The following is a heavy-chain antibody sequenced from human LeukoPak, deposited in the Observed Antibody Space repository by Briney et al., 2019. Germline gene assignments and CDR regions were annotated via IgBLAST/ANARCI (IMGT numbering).Heavy chain of an antibody. CDR3: ANDLLGYCSGGSCENPGY. CDR2: INSDGSST. Sequence: GGPLRLSCAASGFTFSSYWMHWVRQAPGKGLVWVSRINSDGSSTSYADSVKGRFTISRDNAKNTLYLQMNSLRAEDTAVYYCANDLLGYCSGGSCENPGYWGQGTLVTVSS. J-gene: IGHJ4*02. V-gene: IGHV3-74*01. D-gene: IGHD2-15*01. CDR1: GFTFSSYW.